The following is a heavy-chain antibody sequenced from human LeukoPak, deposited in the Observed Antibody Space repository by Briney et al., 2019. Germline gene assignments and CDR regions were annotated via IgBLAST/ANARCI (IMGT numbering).Heavy chain of an antibody. CDR2: INAGNGNT. CDR3: ARGGNRLYFDY. CDR1: GYTFTSYA. V-gene: IGHV1-3*01. Sequence: GASVKVSCKPSGYTFTSYAMHWVRQAPGQRLEWMGWINAGNGNTKYSQKFQGRVTITRDTSASTAYMELSSLRSEDTAVYYCARGGNRLYFDYWGQGTLVTVSS. D-gene: IGHD1-14*01. J-gene: IGHJ4*02.